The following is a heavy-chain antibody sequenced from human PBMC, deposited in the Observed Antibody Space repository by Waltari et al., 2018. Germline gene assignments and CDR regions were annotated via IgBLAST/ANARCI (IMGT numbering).Heavy chain of an antibody. CDR1: GFTVRSNS. D-gene: IGHD1-26*01. CDR2: MYREENTYDADADKT. CDR3: ARWGPGSVEGLDI. J-gene: IGHJ6*02. V-gene: IGHV3-53*01. Sequence: EVQLVESGGGLVQPGGSLRRACVASGFTVRSNSMSWVRQAPGKRLGWVSIMYREENTYDADADKTNYADCVKGLFTIFRNNRENTVYLQMNSLGGEDTAVYFGARWGPGSVEGLDIWGQGTTVTVSS.